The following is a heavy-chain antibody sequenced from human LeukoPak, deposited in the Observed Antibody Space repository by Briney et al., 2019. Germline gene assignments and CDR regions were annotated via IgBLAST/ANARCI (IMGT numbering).Heavy chain of an antibody. CDR2: IWYDGSNK. J-gene: IGHJ3*02. D-gene: IGHD2-21*02. CDR3: ASSDVVVVTQGAFDI. Sequence: GGSLRLSCAASGSTFSSYGMHWVRQAPGKGLEWVAVIWYDGSNKYYADSVKGRFTISRDNSKNTLYLQMNSLRAEDTAVYYCASSDVVVVTQGAFDIWGQGTMVTVSS. V-gene: IGHV3-33*01. CDR1: GSTFSSYG.